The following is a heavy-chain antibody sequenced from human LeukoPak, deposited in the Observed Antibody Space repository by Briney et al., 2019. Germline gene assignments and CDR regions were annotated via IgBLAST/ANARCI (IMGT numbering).Heavy chain of an antibody. CDR2: IYYSGGT. J-gene: IGHJ4*02. CDR1: GGSISSSSYY. D-gene: IGHD3-3*01. CDR3: GRDLEASTYFDY. V-gene: IGHV4-39*07. Sequence: PSETLSLTCTVSGGSISSSSYYWGWIRHPPGRGLEWIGSIYYSGGTYYNPSLKSRVTISVDTSKYQFSLKLSSGTAADTAVYYCGRDLEASTYFDYWRQGTLVGLCS.